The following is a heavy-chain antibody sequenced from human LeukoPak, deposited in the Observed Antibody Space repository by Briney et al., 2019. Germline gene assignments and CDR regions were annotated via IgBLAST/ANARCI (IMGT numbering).Heavy chain of an antibody. CDR3: ARGRRTVTTEFYYYYMDV. Sequence: SETLSLTCAVYGGSFSGYYWSWIRQPPGKGLEWIGEINHSGSTNYNPSLKSRVTISVDTSKNQFSLKLSSVTAAGTAVYYCARGRRTVTTEFYYYYMDVWGKGTTVTVSS. D-gene: IGHD4-17*01. J-gene: IGHJ6*03. CDR2: INHSGST. CDR1: GGSFSGYY. V-gene: IGHV4-34*01.